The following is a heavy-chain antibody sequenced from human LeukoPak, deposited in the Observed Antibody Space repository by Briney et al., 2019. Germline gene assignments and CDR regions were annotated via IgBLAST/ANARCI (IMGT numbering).Heavy chain of an antibody. J-gene: IGHJ5*02. CDR3: ARVSGSGSYNWFDP. V-gene: IGHV3-7*01. D-gene: IGHD3-10*01. CDR1: GFTFSSYW. Sequence: PGGSLRLSCAASGFTFSSYWMSWVRQAPGKGLEWVANIKQDGSEKYYVDSVKGRFTISRDNANNSLYLQMNSLRAEDTAVYYCARVSGSGSYNWFDPWGQGTLVTVSS. CDR2: IKQDGSEK.